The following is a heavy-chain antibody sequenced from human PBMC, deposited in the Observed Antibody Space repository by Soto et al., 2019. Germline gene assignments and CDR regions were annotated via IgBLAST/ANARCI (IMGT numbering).Heavy chain of an antibody. J-gene: IGHJ6*02. D-gene: IGHD4-4*01. CDR3: ARDDKYSNYDYYGMDV. Sequence: QVQLVQSGAEVKKPGSSVKVSCKASGGTFSSYAISWVRQAPGQGLEWMGGIIPIFGTANYAQKFQGRVTITADKSTSTAYMELSSQRSEDTAVYYCARDDKYSNYDYYGMDVWGQGTTVTVSS. CDR2: IIPIFGTA. V-gene: IGHV1-69*06. CDR1: GGTFSSYA.